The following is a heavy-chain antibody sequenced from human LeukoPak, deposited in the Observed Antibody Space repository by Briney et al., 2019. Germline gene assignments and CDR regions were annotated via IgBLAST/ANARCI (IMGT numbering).Heavy chain of an antibody. D-gene: IGHD3-22*01. CDR3: ARDYYDSSGLGAFDI. Sequence: SETLSLTCTVSGGSISSYYWSWIRQPPGKGLEWIGSIYYSGSTYYNPSLKSRVTISVDTSKNQFSLKLSSVTAADTAVYYCARDYYDSSGLGAFDIWGQGTMVTVSS. V-gene: IGHV4-39*02. CDR2: IYYSGST. J-gene: IGHJ3*02. CDR1: GGSISSYY.